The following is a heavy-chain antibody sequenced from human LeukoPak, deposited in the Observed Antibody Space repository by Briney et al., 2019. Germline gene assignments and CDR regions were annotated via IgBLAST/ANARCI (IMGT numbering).Heavy chain of an antibody. CDR3: ARDSGSGSYTNWFDP. D-gene: IGHD3-10*01. J-gene: IGHJ5*02. V-gene: IGHV4-4*02. CDR2: IYHSGST. Sequence: SGTLSLTCAVSGGSISSSNWWSWVRQPPGKGLEWIGEIYHSGSTNYNPSLKSRVIISVDKSKNQFSLKLSSVTAADTAVYYCARDSGSGSYTNWFDPWGQGTLVTVSS. CDR1: GGSISSSNW.